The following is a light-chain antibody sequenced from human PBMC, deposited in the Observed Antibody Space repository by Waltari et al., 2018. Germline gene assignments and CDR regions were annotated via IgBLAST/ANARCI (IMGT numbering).Light chain of an antibody. Sequence: DIVMTQSPDSLAVSLGERVTINCKSRQSVLYSSNSRNYLAWYQQKPGQPPKLLIYWASARESGVPDRFSGSESGTDFTLTISSLQAEDVAVYYCQQYYDIPWTFGQGTKVEIK. V-gene: IGKV4-1*01. J-gene: IGKJ1*01. CDR3: QQYYDIPWT. CDR2: WAS. CDR1: QSVLYSSNSRNY.